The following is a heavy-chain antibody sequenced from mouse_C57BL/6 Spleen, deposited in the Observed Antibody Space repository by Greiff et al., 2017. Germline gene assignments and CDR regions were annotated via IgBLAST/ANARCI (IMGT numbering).Heavy chain of an antibody. CDR3: AIGVYDYDSWFAY. D-gene: IGHD2-4*01. V-gene: IGHV1-22*01. CDR2: INPNNGGT. Sequence: VQLQQSGPELVKPGASVTMSCKASGYTFTDYNMHWVKQSHGKSLEWIGYINPNNGGTSYNQKFKGKATLTVNKSSSTAYMELRSLTSEDSAVYYCAIGVYDYDSWFAYWGQGTLVTVSA. J-gene: IGHJ3*01. CDR1: GYTFTDYN.